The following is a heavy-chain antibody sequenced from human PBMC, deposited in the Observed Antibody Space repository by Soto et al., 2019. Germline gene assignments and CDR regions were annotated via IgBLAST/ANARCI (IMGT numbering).Heavy chain of an antibody. CDR3: ARGPYSSGWYNPGDYYYYGMDV. Sequence: GGSLRLSCAASGFTFSSYGMHGVRQAPGKGLEWVAVIWYDGSNKYYADSVKGRFTISRDNSKNTLYLQMNSLRAEDTAVYYCARGPYSSGWYNPGDYYYYGMDVWGQGTTFTVSS. J-gene: IGHJ6*02. CDR2: IWYDGSNK. CDR1: GFTFSSYG. V-gene: IGHV3-33*01. D-gene: IGHD6-19*01.